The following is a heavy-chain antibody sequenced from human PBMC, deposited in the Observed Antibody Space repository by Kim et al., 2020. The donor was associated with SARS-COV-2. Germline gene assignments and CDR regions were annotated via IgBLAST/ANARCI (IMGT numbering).Heavy chain of an antibody. V-gene: IGHV3-30*18. CDR1: GFTFSSYG. Sequence: GGSLRLSCAASGFTFSSYGMHWVRQAPGKGLEWVAVISYDGSNKYYADSVKGRFTISRDNSKNTLYLQMNSLRAEDTAVYYCAKGIAAAADGFDYWGQGTLVTVSS. CDR3: AKGIAAAADGFDY. D-gene: IGHD6-13*01. CDR2: ISYDGSNK. J-gene: IGHJ4*02.